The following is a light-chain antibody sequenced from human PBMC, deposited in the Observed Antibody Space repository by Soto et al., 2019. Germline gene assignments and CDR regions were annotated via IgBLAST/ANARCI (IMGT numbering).Light chain of an antibody. CDR2: GAS. Sequence: EIVLTQSPGTLSLSPGERATLSCRASQSVSSEYLAWYQQKPGQGPRPLMYGASNRAPGIPARFSGSGSGTDFTPTISRLAPDDFAVHHCRQYDSQPRTFGQGTKVEI. V-gene: IGKV3-20*01. J-gene: IGKJ1*01. CDR1: QSVSSEY. CDR3: RQYDSQPRT.